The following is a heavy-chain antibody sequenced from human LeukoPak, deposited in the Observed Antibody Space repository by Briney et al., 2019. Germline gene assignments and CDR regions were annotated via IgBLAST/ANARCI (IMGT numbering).Heavy chain of an antibody. CDR3: ARGITMVRGVIAHFDY. Sequence: SETLSLTCTVSGGSISSYYWSWIRPPPGKGLEWIGYIYYSGSTNYNPSLKSRAPISVDTSKNQFSLKLSSVTAADTAVYYCARGITMVRGVIAHFDYWGEGTLVTVSS. CDR2: IYYSGST. D-gene: IGHD3-10*01. V-gene: IGHV4-59*01. CDR1: GGSISSYY. J-gene: IGHJ4*02.